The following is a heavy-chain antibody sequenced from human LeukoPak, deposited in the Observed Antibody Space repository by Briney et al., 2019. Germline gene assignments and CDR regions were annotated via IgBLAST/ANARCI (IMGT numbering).Heavy chain of an antibody. CDR3: ARGAPRVVAFDH. V-gene: IGHV3-30*04. J-gene: IGHJ4*02. CDR2: LSSDGITQ. D-gene: IGHD3-22*01. CDR1: GFSLTSYA. Sequence: PGGSLRLSCVASGFSLTSYAMHWVRQAPGKGLEWVTILSSDGITQNYADSVRGRFTISRDDSKETLYLQMNSLRREDTAIYYCARGAPRVVAFDHWGQGALVTVSS.